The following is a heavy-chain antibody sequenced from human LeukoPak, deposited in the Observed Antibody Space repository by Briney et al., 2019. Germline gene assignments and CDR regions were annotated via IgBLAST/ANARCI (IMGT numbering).Heavy chain of an antibody. CDR2: IFTSGNT. CDR1: GGSFSIYY. CDR3: ARAVVGSGWSGELDY. Sequence: SETLSLTCTVSGGSFSIYYWTWIRQPAGKGLEWIGHIFTSGNTNYNPSLKSRVTMSVDTSNNQFSLQLNSVTPEDTAVYYCARAVVGSGWSGELDYWGQGTLVTVSS. J-gene: IGHJ4*02. D-gene: IGHD6-19*01. V-gene: IGHV4-4*07.